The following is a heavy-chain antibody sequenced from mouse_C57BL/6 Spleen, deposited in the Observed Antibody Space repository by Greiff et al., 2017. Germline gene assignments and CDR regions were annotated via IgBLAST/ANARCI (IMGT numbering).Heavy chain of an antibody. CDR2: INPGSGGT. V-gene: IGHV1-54*01. D-gene: IGHD1-1*01. Sequence: QVQLQQSGAELVRPGTSVKVSCKASGYAFTNYLKERVKQRPGQGLEWIGVINPGSGGTNYNEKIKGKATLTADKSSSTAYMQLSSLTSEDSAFYFCARDYYGSSYAMDYWGQGTSVTVSS. CDR1: GYAFTNYL. CDR3: ARDYYGSSYAMDY. J-gene: IGHJ4*01.